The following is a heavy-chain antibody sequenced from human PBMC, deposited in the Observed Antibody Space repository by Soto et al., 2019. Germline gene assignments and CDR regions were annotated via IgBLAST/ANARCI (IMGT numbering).Heavy chain of an antibody. J-gene: IGHJ4*02. CDR2: VHNGGST. D-gene: IGHD6-6*01. CDR3: ARGLSSPSATGV. V-gene: IGHV4-39*01. Sequence: QLQLQESGPGLVKPSETLSLTCTVSGASVSSSSNYWGWIRQPPGKGLEWIGSVHNGGSTYYSPSLKGRVTISADTSKTQFSLNLSSVTAADTAVYYCARGLSSPSATGVWGQGTLVTVSS. CDR1: GASVSSSSNY.